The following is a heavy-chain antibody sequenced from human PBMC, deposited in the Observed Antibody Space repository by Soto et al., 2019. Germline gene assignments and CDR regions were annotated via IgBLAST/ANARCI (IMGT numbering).Heavy chain of an antibody. V-gene: IGHV4-59*01. CDR1: GGSISSYH. CDR3: ARDRVGRAYYYGMDV. D-gene: IGHD1-26*01. CDR2: IYYSGST. J-gene: IGHJ6*02. Sequence: SETLSLTCTVSGGSISSYHWSWIRQPPGKGLEWIGYIYYSGSTTYNPSLKSRVTISVDTSQNQFSLKLSSVTAADTAVYYCARDRVGRAYYYGMDVWGQGTTVTVSS.